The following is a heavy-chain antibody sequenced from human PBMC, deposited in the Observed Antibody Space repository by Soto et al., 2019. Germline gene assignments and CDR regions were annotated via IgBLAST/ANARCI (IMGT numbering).Heavy chain of an antibody. CDR3: VRESTPSCPNWFDT. CDR1: GGSINSGRSS. CDR2: ISHSGST. Sequence: QLQLLESGSGLVKPSQTLSLTCSVSGGSINSGRSSWNWIRQPPGKGLEWIAYISHSGSTYYTPTLKSRVTLSVDRSKNQCSLKLTSLTAADTAVYYCVRESTPSCPNWFDTWGPGILVTVSS. J-gene: IGHJ5*02. V-gene: IGHV4-30-2*01.